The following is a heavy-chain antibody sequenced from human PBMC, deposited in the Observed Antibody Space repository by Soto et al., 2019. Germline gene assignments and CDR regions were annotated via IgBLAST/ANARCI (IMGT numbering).Heavy chain of an antibody. D-gene: IGHD2-2*01. CDR2: IYHSGST. CDR3: ARENVVVVPAAIFDGLKTVQSGINWFDP. CDR1: GGSISSSNW. Sequence: SETLSLTCAVSGGSISSSNWWSWVRQPPGKGLEWIGEIYHSGSTNYNPSLKSRVTISVDKSKNQFSLKLSSVTAADTAVYYCARENVVVVPAAIFDGLKTVQSGINWFDPWGQGTLVTVSS. V-gene: IGHV4-4*02. J-gene: IGHJ5*02.